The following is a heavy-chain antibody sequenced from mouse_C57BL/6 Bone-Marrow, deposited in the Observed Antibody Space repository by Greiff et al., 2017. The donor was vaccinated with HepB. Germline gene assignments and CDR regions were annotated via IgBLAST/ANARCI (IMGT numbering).Heavy chain of an antibody. CDR1: GFNIKDDY. CDR3: TTLPFDY. Sequence: EVKLVESGAELVRPGASVKLSCTASGFNIKDDYMHWVKQRPEQGLEWIGWIDPENGDTEYASKFQGKATITADTSSNTAYLQLSSLTSEDTAVYYCTTLPFDYWGQGTTLTVSS. CDR2: IDPENGDT. V-gene: IGHV14-4*01. J-gene: IGHJ2*01.